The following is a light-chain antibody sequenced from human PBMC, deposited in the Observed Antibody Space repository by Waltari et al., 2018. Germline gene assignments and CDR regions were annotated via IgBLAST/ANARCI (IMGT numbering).Light chain of an antibody. CDR1: SSDIGGYSF. Sequence: QSALTQPASVSGSPGQSITISCTGTSSDIGGYSFVSWYQQHPGKAPKLMSYDVSNRPSGVSDRFSGSKSGNTASLTISGLQAEDEADYYCSSYSNTNTPYVVLLFGGGTKLTVL. J-gene: IGLJ2*01. CDR2: DVS. CDR3: SSYSNTNTPYVVLL. V-gene: IGLV2-14*03.